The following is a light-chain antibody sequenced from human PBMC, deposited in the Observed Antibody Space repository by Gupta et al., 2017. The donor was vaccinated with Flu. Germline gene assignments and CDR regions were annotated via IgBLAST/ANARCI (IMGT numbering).Light chain of an antibody. J-gene: IGKJ1*01. V-gene: IGKV1-39*01. CDR1: QKITNY. Sequence: DIHMPPSPSPPSASVGDRVTITFRARQKITNYFYGDQQRQGKAPKLLIDSVSDRESDVPSRGSGSGSGSEFTFTISRLEPEDVATYDCQHSDSTPYNFGQGTRVEIK. CDR2: SVS. CDR3: QHSDSTPYN.